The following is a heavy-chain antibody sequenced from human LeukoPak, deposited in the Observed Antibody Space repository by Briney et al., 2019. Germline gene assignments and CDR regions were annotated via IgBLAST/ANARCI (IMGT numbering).Heavy chain of an antibody. Sequence: TVKVSCKASGGSFSSYAISWVRQAPGQGVEGVGGIIPIFGTANYAQKVQGRVTITADESTSTAYMELSSLRSEDTAVYYCARVGYDILTGYYSGYYFDYWGQGTLVTVSS. J-gene: IGHJ4*02. CDR3: ARVGYDILTGYYSGYYFDY. CDR1: GGSFSSYA. CDR2: IIPIFGTA. V-gene: IGHV1-69*13. D-gene: IGHD3-9*01.